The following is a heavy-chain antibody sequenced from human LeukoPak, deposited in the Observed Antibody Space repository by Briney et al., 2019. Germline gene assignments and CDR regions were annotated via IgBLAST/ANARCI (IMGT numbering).Heavy chain of an antibody. V-gene: IGHV4-38-2*02. CDR1: GYSISSGYY. CDR2: IYHSGNT. D-gene: IGHD6-13*01. J-gene: IGHJ4*02. CDR3: ARAISGSFRTSYYFDY. Sequence: SETLSLTCTVSGYSISSGYYWGWIRQPPGKGLEWIGSIYHSGNTYYNPSLKSRVIISVDTSKNQFSLKPTSVTAADTAVYYCARAISGSFRTSYYFDYWGQGTLVTVSS.